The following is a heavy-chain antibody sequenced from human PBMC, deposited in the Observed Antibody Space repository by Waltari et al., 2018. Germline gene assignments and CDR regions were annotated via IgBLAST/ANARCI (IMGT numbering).Heavy chain of an antibody. CDR3: ARGAYCRSGPCPEDFDY. J-gene: IGHJ4*02. V-gene: IGHV3-72*01. CDR2: TRNRATSYTP. Sequence: VQLVESGGALLMPGGSLKRSCAAYGFTFSDHYMDWVLRAPGRGAEWIGRTRNRATSYTPKYAASVEGRFTISRDDSRTSVFLQMNSLKTDDTAVYYCARGAYCRSGPCPEDFDYWGQGTLVTVSS. D-gene: IGHD2-15*01. CDR1: GFTFSDHY.